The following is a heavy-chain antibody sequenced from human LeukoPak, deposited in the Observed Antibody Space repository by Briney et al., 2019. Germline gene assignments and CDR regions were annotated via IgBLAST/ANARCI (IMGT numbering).Heavy chain of an antibody. D-gene: IGHD5-24*01. J-gene: IGHJ4*02. CDR2: INPSGSST. V-gene: IGHV1-46*01. CDR3: ARDFVRVEMATLPSGY. CDR1: GYTFTNFY. Sequence: ASVKVSCMSSGYTFTNFYMHWVRQAPGQGLEWVGLINPSGSSTWFAEKFQGRIILTRDMSTTTVYMELSSLRSEDTAVYYCARDFVRVEMATLPSGYWGQGTLVTVSS.